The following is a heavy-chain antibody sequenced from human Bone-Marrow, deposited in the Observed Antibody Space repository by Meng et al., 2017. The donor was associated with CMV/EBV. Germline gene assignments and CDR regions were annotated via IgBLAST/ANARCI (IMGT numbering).Heavy chain of an antibody. CDR2: IIPIFGTA. Sequence: SVKVSCKASGGTFSSYAISWVRQAPGQGLEWMGGIIPIFGTANYAQKFQGKVTITTDESTSTAYMELSSLRSEDTAVYYCARGSMSGKLLRYYYGMDVWGQGTTVTVSS. CDR3: ARGSMSGKLLRYYYGMDV. D-gene: IGHD3-3*01. V-gene: IGHV1-69*05. J-gene: IGHJ6*02. CDR1: GGTFSSYA.